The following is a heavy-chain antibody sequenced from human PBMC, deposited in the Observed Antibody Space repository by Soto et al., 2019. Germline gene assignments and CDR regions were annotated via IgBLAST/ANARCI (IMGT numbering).Heavy chain of an antibody. CDR3: ASSRGSGGSYSPFDY. Sequence: GGSLRLSCAASGFTFSSYAMHWVRQAPGKGLEWVAVISYDGSNKYYADSVKGRFTISRDNSKNTLYLQMNSLRAEDTALYYCASSRGSGGSYSPFDYWGQGTLVTVSS. J-gene: IGHJ4*02. V-gene: IGHV3-30-3*01. CDR1: GFTFSSYA. D-gene: IGHD2-15*01. CDR2: ISYDGSNK.